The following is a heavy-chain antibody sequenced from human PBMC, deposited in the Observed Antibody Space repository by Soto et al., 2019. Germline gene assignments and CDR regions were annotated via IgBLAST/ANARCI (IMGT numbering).Heavy chain of an antibody. V-gene: IGHV3-23*01. Sequence: GGSLRLSCAASGFTFSSCAMGWVRQAPGKGLEWVSSISVNGGSTYYADSVKGRFTISRDNSKNILYLHMISLRAEDTAVYYCAKERNSWYSSGSGSWGQGTLVTVSS. CDR3: AKERNSWYSSGSGS. D-gene: IGHD2-15*01. J-gene: IGHJ5*02. CDR2: ISVNGGST. CDR1: GFTFSSCA.